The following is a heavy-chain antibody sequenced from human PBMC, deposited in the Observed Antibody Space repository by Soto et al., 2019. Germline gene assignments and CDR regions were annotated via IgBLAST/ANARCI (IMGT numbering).Heavy chain of an antibody. J-gene: IGHJ4*02. V-gene: IGHV3-21*01. Sequence: EVQLAESGGGLVKPGGSLRLSCAASGFTFSSYSMNWVRQAPGKGLEWVSSISSSSSYIYYADSVKGRFTISRDNAKNSLYLQMNSLRAEDTAVYYCARSYDILTGYYRAYFDYWGQGSLVTVSS. D-gene: IGHD3-9*01. CDR2: ISSSSSYI. CDR1: GFTFSSYS. CDR3: ARSYDILTGYYRAYFDY.